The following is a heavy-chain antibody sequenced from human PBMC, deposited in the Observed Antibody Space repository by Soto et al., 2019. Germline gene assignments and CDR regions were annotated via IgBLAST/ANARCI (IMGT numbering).Heavy chain of an antibody. CDR2: ISNDGSYK. J-gene: IGHJ4*02. Sequence: QEKLVESGGGVVQPGRSLRLSCAASGFSLSNDAMHWVRQAPGKGLEWVAVISNDGSYKYYTDPVKGRFTISRDNSKNTLFLQMNSLRGEDTAVYYCARDDISGSIDWGQGTLVTVSS. CDR3: ARDDISGSID. CDR1: GFSLSNDA. V-gene: IGHV3-30-3*01. D-gene: IGHD3-22*01.